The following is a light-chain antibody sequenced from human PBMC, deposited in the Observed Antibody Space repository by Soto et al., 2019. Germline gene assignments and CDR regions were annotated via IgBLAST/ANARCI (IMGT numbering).Light chain of an antibody. CDR2: EVS. V-gene: IGLV2-8*01. CDR1: SSDVGGYNY. J-gene: IGLJ1*01. CDR3: SSYAGSNNFQV. Sequence: QSVLTQPPSTSGSPGQSVTISCTGTSSDVGGYNYVSWYQQHPGKAPKLMIYEVSNRPSGVPDRFSGSKSGNTASLTVSGLEAEDEADYYCSSYAGSNNFQVFGTGITVTVL.